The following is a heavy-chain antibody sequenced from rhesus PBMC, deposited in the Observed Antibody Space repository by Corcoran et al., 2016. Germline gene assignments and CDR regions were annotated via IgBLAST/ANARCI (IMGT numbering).Heavy chain of an antibody. J-gene: IGHJ5-2*02. Sequence: QVQLQESGPGLVKPSETLSLTCAVSGGSISGYYWNWIRQPPGKGLEWLGYICVSSGPPYTNPSLKSRVTISTDTSKNQFSLKLSSVTAADTAVYYCARNFWSGYYNSLDVWGRGVLVTVSS. D-gene: IGHD3-3*01. CDR2: ICVSSGPP. CDR3: ARNFWSGYYNSLDV. CDR1: GGSISGYY. V-gene: IGHV4-165*02.